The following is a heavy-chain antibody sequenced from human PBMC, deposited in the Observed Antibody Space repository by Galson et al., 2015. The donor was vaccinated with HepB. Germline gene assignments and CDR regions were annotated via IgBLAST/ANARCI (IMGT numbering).Heavy chain of an antibody. J-gene: IGHJ4*02. V-gene: IGHV3-21*01. CDR1: GLMFSSYS. CDR3: ARDRWNDGGGGFDH. D-gene: IGHD1-1*01. Sequence: SLRLSCADSGLMFSSYSMKWVRQAPGKGLEWVSSISLGSNYIYYAQSVRGRFTISRDNAKNSLYLHLNSLRVEDTAVYYCARDRWNDGGGGFDHWGQGTLVTVSS. CDR2: ISLGSNYI.